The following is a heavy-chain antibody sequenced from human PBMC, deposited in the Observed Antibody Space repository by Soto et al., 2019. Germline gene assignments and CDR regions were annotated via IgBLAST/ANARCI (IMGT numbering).Heavy chain of an antibody. CDR1: GGTFSSYA. J-gene: IGHJ6*02. Sequence: QVQLVQSGAEVKKPGSSVKVSCKASGGTFSSYAISWVRQAPGQGLEWMGGIIPIFGTANYAQKFQGRVTITADESTSTAYMELSSLRSEDTAVYYCARVEMATSKYYYYYGMDVWGQGTTVTVSS. V-gene: IGHV1-69*12. CDR2: IIPIFGTA. D-gene: IGHD5-12*01. CDR3: ARVEMATSKYYYYYGMDV.